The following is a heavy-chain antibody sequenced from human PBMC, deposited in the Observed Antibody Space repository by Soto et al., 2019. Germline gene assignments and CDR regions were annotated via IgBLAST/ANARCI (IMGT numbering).Heavy chain of an antibody. V-gene: IGHV4-30-2*01. D-gene: IGHD2-15*01. CDR1: GGSISSGGYS. Sequence: SETLSLTCAVSGGSISSGGYSWSWIRQPPGKGLEWIGYIYHSGSTYYNPSLKSRVTISVDRSKNQFSLKLSSVTAADTAVYYCARVYCSGGGCYGIDYWGQGTLVT. CDR2: IYHSGST. J-gene: IGHJ4*02. CDR3: ARVYCSGGGCYGIDY.